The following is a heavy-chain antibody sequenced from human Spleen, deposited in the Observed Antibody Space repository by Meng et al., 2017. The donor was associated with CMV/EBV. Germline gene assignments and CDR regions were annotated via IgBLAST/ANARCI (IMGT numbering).Heavy chain of an antibody. CDR1: GCTFSGSA. V-gene: IGHV3-73*01. D-gene: IGHD3-3*01. CDR2: IRSKANSYAT. Sequence: SGCTFSGSAMHWVRQASGKGLEWVGRIRSKANSYATAYAASVKGRFTISRDDSKYTAYLQMNSLKTEDTAVYYCTRLDFWSGQTVDYWGQGTLVTVSS. CDR3: TRLDFWSGQTVDY. J-gene: IGHJ4*02.